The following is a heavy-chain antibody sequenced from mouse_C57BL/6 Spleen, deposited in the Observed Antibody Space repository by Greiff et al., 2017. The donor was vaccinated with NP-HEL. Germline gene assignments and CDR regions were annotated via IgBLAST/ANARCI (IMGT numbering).Heavy chain of an antibody. D-gene: IGHD1-1*01. CDR2: IDPEDGDT. V-gene: IGHV14-1*01. J-gene: IGHJ2*01. CDR3: TTPLYGSSYAYFDY. Sequence: VHVKQSGAELVRPGASVKLSCTASGFNIKDYYMHWVKQRPEQGLEWIGRIDPEDGDTEYAPKFQGKATMTADTSSNTAYLQLSSLTSEDTAVYYCTTPLYGSSYAYFDYWGQGTTLTVSS. CDR1: GFNIKDYY.